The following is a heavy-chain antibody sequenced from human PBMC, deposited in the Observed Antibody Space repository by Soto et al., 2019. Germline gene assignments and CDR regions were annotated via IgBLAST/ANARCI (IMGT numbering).Heavy chain of an antibody. Sequence: PGVSMRLSRAASVFPFTISSVAWVRQPQGKGLEWVSAISGGGDSIYYADSVKGRFTISRDQSKNTLYLQMHSLRAEDTAVYFCAKERGKGAGSDDSAYWGKGTLV. D-gene: IGHD1-1*01. CDR2: ISGGGDSI. CDR1: VFPFTISS. CDR3: AKERGKGAGSDDSAY. V-gene: IGHV3-23*01. J-gene: IGHJ1*01.